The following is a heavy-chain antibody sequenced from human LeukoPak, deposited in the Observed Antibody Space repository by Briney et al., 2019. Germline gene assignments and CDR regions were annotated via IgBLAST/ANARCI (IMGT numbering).Heavy chain of an antibody. J-gene: IGHJ3*02. CDR3: ARTEIRFLEWLDAFDI. Sequence: ASVKVSCKASGYTFTGYYMHWARQAPGQGLEWMGWINPNSGGTNYAQKFQGRVTMTRDTSISTAYMELSRLRSDDTAVYYCARTEIRFLEWLDAFDIWGQGTMVTVSS. CDR2: INPNSGGT. CDR1: GYTFTGYY. V-gene: IGHV1-2*02. D-gene: IGHD3-3*01.